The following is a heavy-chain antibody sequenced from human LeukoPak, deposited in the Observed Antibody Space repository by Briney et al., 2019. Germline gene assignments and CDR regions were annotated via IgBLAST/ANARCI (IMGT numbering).Heavy chain of an antibody. CDR1: GFIVSSYY. CDR2: IHSGGDT. V-gene: IGHV3-66*01. D-gene: IGHD2-15*01. CDR3: AKGIYCSGGSCYHNNWIDP. J-gene: IGHJ5*02. Sequence: GGSLRLSCAASGFIVSSYYMSWVRQAPVKGLEWVSVIHSGGDTYYADSVKGRFTISRDNSKNTLYLQMNSLRAEDTAVYYCAKGIYCSGGSCYHNNWIDPWGQGTLVTVSS.